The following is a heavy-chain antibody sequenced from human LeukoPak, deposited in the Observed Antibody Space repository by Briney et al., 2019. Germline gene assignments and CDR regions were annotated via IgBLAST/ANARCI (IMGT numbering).Heavy chain of an antibody. CDR1: GGTFSSYA. V-gene: IGHV1-69*06. CDR2: IIPIFGTA. Sequence: SVKVSCKASGGTFSSYAISWVRQAPGQGLEWMGGIIPIFGTANYAQKFQGRVTITADKSTSTAYMELSSLRSEDTAVYYCARDTAMVRDYYYYYMDVWGKGTTVTVSS. J-gene: IGHJ6*03. D-gene: IGHD5-18*01. CDR3: ARDTAMVRDYYYYYMDV.